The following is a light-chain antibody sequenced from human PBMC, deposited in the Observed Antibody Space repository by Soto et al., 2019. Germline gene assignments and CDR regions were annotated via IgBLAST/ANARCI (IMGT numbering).Light chain of an antibody. J-gene: IGLJ3*02. CDR2: DVT. Sequence: QSALTQPASVSGSPGQSITISCTGTSSDVGAYNYVSWYQQHPGKAPKLLIYDVTNRPSGVSNRFSGSKSGNTASLTISGLQAEDEADYYCSSYTSSDTVVFGGGTKLTV. CDR3: SSYTSSDTVV. CDR1: SSDVGAYNY. V-gene: IGLV2-14*01.